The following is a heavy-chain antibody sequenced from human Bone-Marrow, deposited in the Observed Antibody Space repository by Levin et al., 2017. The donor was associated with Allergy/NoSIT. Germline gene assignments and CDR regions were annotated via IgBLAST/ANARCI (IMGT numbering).Heavy chain of an antibody. V-gene: IGHV3-48*01. CDR1: GFTFSSYG. CDR2: IGGDNYTK. CDR3: AREESWSSTWLGNYYFDY. J-gene: IGHJ4*02. D-gene: IGHD6-13*01. Sequence: GGSLRLSCDASGFTFSSYGIIWVRQAPGKGLEWVSYIGGDNYTKYYADSVKGRFTISRDNVKKSLYLQMNSLRGEDTAVYYCAREESWSSTWLGNYYFDYWGQGTLVTVSS.